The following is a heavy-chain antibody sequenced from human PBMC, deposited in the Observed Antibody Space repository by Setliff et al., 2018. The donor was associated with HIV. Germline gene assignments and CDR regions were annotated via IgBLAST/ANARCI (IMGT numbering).Heavy chain of an antibody. CDR2: IFHGGNT. CDR3: ATLAAAGESYDY. J-gene: IGHJ4*02. Sequence: ASETLSLTCTVSGGPIRSPNWWSWVRQPPGKGLEWIGEIFHGGNTNYSPSLESRVTLSVDKSKNQFSLRLSSVTAADTAVYYCATLAAAGESYDYWGQGSLVTV. CDR1: GGPIRSPNW. V-gene: IGHV4-4*02. D-gene: IGHD6-13*01.